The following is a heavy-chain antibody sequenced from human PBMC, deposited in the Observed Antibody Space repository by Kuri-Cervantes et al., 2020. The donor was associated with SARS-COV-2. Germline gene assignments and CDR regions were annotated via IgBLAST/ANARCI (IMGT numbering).Heavy chain of an antibody. Sequence: KVSCKAPGGTFSSYTISWVRQMPGKGLEWMGIIYPGDSDTRYSPSFQGQVTISADKSISTAYLQWSSLKASDTAMYYCARRGLFSGYFDLWGRGTLVTVSS. J-gene: IGHJ2*01. CDR1: GGTFSSYT. CDR2: IYPGDSDT. V-gene: IGHV5-51*01. D-gene: IGHD3-10*02. CDR3: ARRGLFSGYFDL.